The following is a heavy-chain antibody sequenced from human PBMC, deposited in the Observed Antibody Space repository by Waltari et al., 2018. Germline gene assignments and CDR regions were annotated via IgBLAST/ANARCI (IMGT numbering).Heavy chain of an antibody. V-gene: IGHV3-23*01. CDR1: GFTFSSYA. J-gene: IGHJ6*02. D-gene: IGHD3-16*01. CDR2: ISGSGAAI. CDR3: AEAGLYVRDYYYDYSMGV. Sequence: EVQLLESGGGLVQPGGSLRLSCAASGFTFSSYAMSWVRQAPGKGLEGGSSISGSGAAIYYADSVKGRFTISRDNSKNTLYLQMISLRAEDTAVYYCAEAGLYVRDYYYDYSMGVWGQGTTVTVSS.